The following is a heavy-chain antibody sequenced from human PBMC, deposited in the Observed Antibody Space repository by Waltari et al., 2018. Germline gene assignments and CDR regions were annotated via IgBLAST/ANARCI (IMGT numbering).Heavy chain of an antibody. Sequence: EVQLVESGGGLVQPGGSLRLACAASGFTFSDHYMDWVRQAPGKGLEWVGRTRNKANSYPTEYAASVKGRFTISRDDSKNSLYLQMNSLKTEDTAVYYCARGNYGSGSYYYFDYWGQGTLVTVSS. J-gene: IGHJ4*02. D-gene: IGHD3-10*01. CDR3: ARGNYGSGSYYYFDY. V-gene: IGHV3-72*01. CDR1: GFTFSDHY. CDR2: TRNKANSYPT.